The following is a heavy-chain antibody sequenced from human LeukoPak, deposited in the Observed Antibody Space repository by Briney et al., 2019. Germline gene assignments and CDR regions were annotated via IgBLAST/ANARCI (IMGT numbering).Heavy chain of an antibody. V-gene: IGHV4-34*01. CDR1: GGSFGGYY. D-gene: IGHD4-23*01. Sequence: SETLSLTCAVYGGSFGGYYWSWIRQPPGKGLEWIGEINHSGSTNYNPSLKSRVTISVDTSKNQFSLKLSSVTAADTAVYYCASRCGGNYDSCWFDPWGQGTLVTVSS. CDR2: INHSGST. J-gene: IGHJ5*02. CDR3: ASRCGGNYDSCWFDP.